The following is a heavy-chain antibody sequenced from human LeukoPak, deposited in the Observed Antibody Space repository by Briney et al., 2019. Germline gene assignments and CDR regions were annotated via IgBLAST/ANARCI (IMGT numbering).Heavy chain of an antibody. D-gene: IGHD6-19*01. J-gene: IGHJ3*02. V-gene: IGHV3-30-3*01. CDR3: ARGMASGWYDAFDI. CDR1: GFTFSSYA. Sequence: GRSLRLSCAASGFTFSSYAMHWVRQAPGKGLEWVAVISYDGSNKYYADSVKGRFTISRDNSKNTLYLQMNSLRAEDTAVYYCARGMASGWYDAFDIWGQGTMITVSS. CDR2: ISYDGSNK.